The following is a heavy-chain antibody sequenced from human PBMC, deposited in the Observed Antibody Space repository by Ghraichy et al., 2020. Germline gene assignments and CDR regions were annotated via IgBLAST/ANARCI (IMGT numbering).Heavy chain of an antibody. D-gene: IGHD6-19*01. CDR1: GYTLTELS. J-gene: IGHJ5*02. CDR3: ATDRRYSSGWYGIRPAGNYNWFDP. V-gene: IGHV1-24*01. Sequence: ASVKVSCKVSGYTLTELSMHWVRQAPGKGLEWMGGFDPEDGETIYAQKFQGRVTMTEDTSTDTAYMELSSLRSEDTAVYYCATDRRYSSGWYGIRPAGNYNWFDPWGQGTLVTVSS. CDR2: FDPEDGET.